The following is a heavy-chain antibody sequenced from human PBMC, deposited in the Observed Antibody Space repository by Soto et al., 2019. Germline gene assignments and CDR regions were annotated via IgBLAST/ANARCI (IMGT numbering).Heavy chain of an antibody. CDR3: ARVGHAGIAVAGFDY. CDR1: GCTFSSYA. D-gene: IGHD6-19*01. CDR2: IIPIFGTA. J-gene: IGHJ4*02. V-gene: IGHV1-69*13. Sequence: SVKVSCKASGCTFSSYAISCVRQAPGQVLEWMGGIIPIFGTANYAQKFQGRVTITADESTSTAYMELSSLRSEDTAVYYCARVGHAGIAVAGFDYWGQGTLVTVSS.